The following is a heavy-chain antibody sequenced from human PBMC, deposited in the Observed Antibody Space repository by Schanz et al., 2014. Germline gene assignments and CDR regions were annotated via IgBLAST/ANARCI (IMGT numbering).Heavy chain of an antibody. J-gene: IGHJ6*02. Sequence: QVQLQQWGAGLLKPSETLSLTCAVYGGSFSGYYWSWIRQPPGKGLEWIGYIYYSGSTYYNPSLKSRVTISRDPSKNQCSRKLSSVTAADTAVYYCARDSLRGATGGYGMDVWGQGTTVTVSS. CDR2: IYYSGST. CDR1: GGSFSGYY. V-gene: IGHV4-34*01. CDR3: ARDSLRGATGGYGMDV. D-gene: IGHD2-8*02.